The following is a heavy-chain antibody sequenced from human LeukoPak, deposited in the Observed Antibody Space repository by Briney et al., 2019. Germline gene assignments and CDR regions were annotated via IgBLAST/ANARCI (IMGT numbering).Heavy chain of an antibody. V-gene: IGHV3-30*03. CDR1: GFTFSSYS. CDR2: ISYDGSNK. Sequence: HAGGSLRLSCAASGFTFSSYSMNWVRQAPGKGLEWVAVISYDGSNKYYADSVKGRFTISRDNSKNTLYLQMDSLRAEDTAVYYCARDSFKRYSGYFDYWGQGTLVTVSS. J-gene: IGHJ4*02. CDR3: ARDSFKRYSGYFDY. D-gene: IGHD1-26*01.